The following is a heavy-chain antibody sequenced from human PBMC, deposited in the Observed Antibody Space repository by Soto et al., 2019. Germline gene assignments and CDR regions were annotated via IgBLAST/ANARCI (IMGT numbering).Heavy chain of an antibody. J-gene: IGHJ4*02. CDR3: AREGSSGSSVDY. Sequence: PSETLSLTCTVSGGSISSSSYYWGWIRQPPGKGLEWIGNMSYSGSTYYNPSLKSRVTISVDTSKNQFSLKLSSVTAADTAVYYCAREGSSGSSVDYWGQGTLVTVSS. D-gene: IGHD3-22*01. CDR1: GGSISSSSYY. CDR2: MSYSGST. V-gene: IGHV4-39*07.